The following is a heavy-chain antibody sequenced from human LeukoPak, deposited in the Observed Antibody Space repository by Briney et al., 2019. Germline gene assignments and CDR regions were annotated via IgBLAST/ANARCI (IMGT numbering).Heavy chain of an antibody. Sequence: SETLSLTCTVSGGTISSSSYYWAWICQPPGKGLEWIGNIYYSGNTYYNPSLKSRVTISVDTSKNQFSLKLSSVTAADTAVYYCASGYYDSSGEKRFDYWGQGTLVTVSS. CDR3: ASGYYDSSGEKRFDY. J-gene: IGHJ4*02. CDR2: IYYSGNT. D-gene: IGHD3-22*01. CDR1: GGTISSSSYY. V-gene: IGHV4-39*07.